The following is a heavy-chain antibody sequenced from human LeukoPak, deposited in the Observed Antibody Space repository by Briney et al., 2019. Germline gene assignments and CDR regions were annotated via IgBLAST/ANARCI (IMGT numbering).Heavy chain of an antibody. CDR2: ISGSGGST. CDR3: AKDHCSSTSCLGFDC. Sequence: GGSLRLSCAASGFTFSSYAMSWVRQAPGKGLEWVSAISGSGGSTYYADSVKGRFTISRDNSKNTLYLQMNSLRAEDTAVYYCAKDHCSSTSCLGFDCWGQGTLVTVSS. J-gene: IGHJ4*02. D-gene: IGHD2-2*01. V-gene: IGHV3-23*01. CDR1: GFTFSSYA.